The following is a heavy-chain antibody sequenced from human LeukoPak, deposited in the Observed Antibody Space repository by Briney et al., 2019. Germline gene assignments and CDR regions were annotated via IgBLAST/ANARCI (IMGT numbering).Heavy chain of an antibody. CDR3: AKVDATYGSGSYYPWVY. CDR1: GFTFDDYA. CDR2: ISWNSGSI. J-gene: IGHJ4*02. D-gene: IGHD3-10*01. Sequence: GGSPRLSCAASGFTFDDYAMHWVRQAPGKGLEWVSGISWNSGSIGYADSVKGRFTISRDNAKNSLYLQMNTLRAEDTAVYYCAKVDATYGSGSYYPWVYWGQGTLVTVSS. V-gene: IGHV3-9*01.